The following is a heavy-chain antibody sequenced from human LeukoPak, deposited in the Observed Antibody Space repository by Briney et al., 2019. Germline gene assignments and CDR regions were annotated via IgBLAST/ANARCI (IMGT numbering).Heavy chain of an antibody. J-gene: IGHJ4*02. Sequence: GGSLRLSCAASGFTFRKYWLHWVRQAPGKGLAWVSRINPDDGSTSYADSVKGRFTISRDNAKNSLYLQMNSLRAEDTAVYYCARDHDPYDSSVPVFDYWGQGTLVTVSS. V-gene: IGHV3-74*01. CDR1: GFTFRKYW. D-gene: IGHD3-22*01. CDR3: ARDHDPYDSSVPVFDY. CDR2: INPDDGST.